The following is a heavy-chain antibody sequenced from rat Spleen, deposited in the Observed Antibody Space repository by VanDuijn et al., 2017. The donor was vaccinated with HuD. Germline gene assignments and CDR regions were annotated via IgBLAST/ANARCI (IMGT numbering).Heavy chain of an antibody. Sequence: EVQLVESDGGLVQPGRSLKLSCTASGFTFSDCYMAWVRQAPAKGLEWVATINYDGSSTFYRDSVRARFTISRDNARSTLYLQVDSLRSEDTAIYYCTRHETISYVMDAWGQGASVTVSS. V-gene: IGHV5-29*01. J-gene: IGHJ4*01. CDR1: GFTFSDCY. CDR3: TRHETISYVMDA. CDR2: INYDGSST. D-gene: IGHD3-8*01.